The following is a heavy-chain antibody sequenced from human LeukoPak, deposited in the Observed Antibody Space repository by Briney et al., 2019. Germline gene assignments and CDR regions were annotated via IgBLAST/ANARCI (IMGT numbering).Heavy chain of an antibody. CDR2: IYYSGST. J-gene: IGHJ4*02. V-gene: IGHV4-59*08. CDR3: ARAKDFCSSTSCFQLNFDY. Sequence: PSETLSLTCTVSGGSISSYYWSWIRQPPGKGLEWIGYIYYSGSTNYNPSLKSRVTISVDTSKNQFSLKLSSVTAADTAVYYCARAKDFCSSTSCFQLNFDYWGQGTLVTVSS. CDR1: GGSISSYY. D-gene: IGHD2-2*01.